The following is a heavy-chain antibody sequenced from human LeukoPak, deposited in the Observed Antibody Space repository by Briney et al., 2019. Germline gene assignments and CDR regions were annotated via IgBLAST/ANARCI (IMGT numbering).Heavy chain of an antibody. Sequence: GGSLRLSCAASGFIFRNYGMNWVRQAPRRGLEWVSYITSGGTTMYYAGSVKGRFTISRDNAKNSLYLQMNSLRAEDTAVYYCAREIYCSSTSCYIVWGQGTTVTVSS. CDR3: AREIYCSSTSCYIV. CDR2: ITSGGTTM. D-gene: IGHD2-2*02. J-gene: IGHJ6*02. V-gene: IGHV3-48*03. CDR1: GFIFRNYG.